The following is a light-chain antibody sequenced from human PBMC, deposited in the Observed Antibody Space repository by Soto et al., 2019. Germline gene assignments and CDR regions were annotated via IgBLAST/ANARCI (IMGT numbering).Light chain of an antibody. CDR1: QGINSY. V-gene: IGKV1-9*01. J-gene: IGKJ4*01. CDR3: QHLNSYPLT. Sequence: DVQLTQSPSFLSASVGDRLTITCRASQGINSYLAWYQQKPGKAPQLLIYTASTLQSGVPSRFSGSASGTEFTLTISSLQPEDFATCYCQHLNSYPLTFGGGTKVEIK. CDR2: TAS.